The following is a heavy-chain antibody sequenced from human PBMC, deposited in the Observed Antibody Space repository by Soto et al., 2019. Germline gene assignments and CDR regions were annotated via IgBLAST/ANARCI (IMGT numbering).Heavy chain of an antibody. Sequence: ASVKVSCKASGYTFTSYAMHWVRQAPGQRLEWMGWMNPNSGNTGYAQKFQGRVTMTRNTSISTAYMELSSLRSEDTAVYYCASGYDILTGLRRVDYWGQGTLVTVSS. V-gene: IGHV1-8*02. CDR3: ASGYDILTGLRRVDY. J-gene: IGHJ4*02. CDR2: MNPNSGNT. CDR1: GYTFTSYA. D-gene: IGHD3-9*01.